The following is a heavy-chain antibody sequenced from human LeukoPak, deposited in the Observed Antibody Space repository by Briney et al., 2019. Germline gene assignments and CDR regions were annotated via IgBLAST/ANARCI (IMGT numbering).Heavy chain of an antibody. V-gene: IGHV4-61*01. CDR1: GGSVSSGSYY. Sequence: SETLSLTSTVSGGSVSSGSYYWSWIRQPPGKGLEWTGYIYYSGSTNYNPSLKSRVTISVDTSKNQFSLKLSSVTAAGTAVYYCARAKEYYYDSSGYSLDYFDYWGQGTLVTVSS. CDR3: ARAKEYYYDSSGYSLDYFDY. J-gene: IGHJ4*02. CDR2: IYYSGST. D-gene: IGHD3-22*01.